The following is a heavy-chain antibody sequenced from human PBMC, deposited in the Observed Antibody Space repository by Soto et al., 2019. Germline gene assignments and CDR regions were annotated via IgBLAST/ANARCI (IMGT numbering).Heavy chain of an antibody. Sequence: GGSLRLSCAASGFTFGSYSMNWVRQAPGKGLEWVSYISSSGSTIYYADSVKGRFTISRDNAKNSLYLQMNSLRAEDTAVYYCARDRRGSEVAEFDYWGQGTLVTVSS. CDR2: ISSSGSTI. V-gene: IGHV3-48*04. CDR1: GFTFGSYS. CDR3: ARDRRGSEVAEFDY. D-gene: IGHD6-19*01. J-gene: IGHJ4*02.